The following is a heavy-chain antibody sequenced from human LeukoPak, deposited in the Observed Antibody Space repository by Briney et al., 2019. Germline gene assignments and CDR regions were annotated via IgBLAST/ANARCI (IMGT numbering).Heavy chain of an antibody. CDR3: ARDLTATSGSYYDN. CDR1: GFTFSDYY. J-gene: IGHJ4*02. Sequence: GGSLRLSCAASGFTFSDYYMSWIRQAPGKGLEWVSYISSSSSYTNYADSVKGRFTISRDNAKNSLYLQMNSLIAEDTAVYYCARDLTATSGSYYDNWGQGTLVTVSS. CDR2: ISSSSSYT. V-gene: IGHV3-11*06. D-gene: IGHD1-26*01.